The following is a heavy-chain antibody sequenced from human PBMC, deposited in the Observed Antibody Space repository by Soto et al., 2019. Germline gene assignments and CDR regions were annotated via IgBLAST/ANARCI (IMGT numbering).Heavy chain of an antibody. V-gene: IGHV3-7*01. J-gene: IGHJ5*02. Sequence: GESLRLSCAASGFTFSSYWMSWVRQAPGKGLEWVANIKQDGSEKYYVDSVKGRFTISRDNAKNSLYLQMNSLRAEDTAVYYCARYYSNYDPNWFDPWGQGTLVTVSS. CDR1: GFTFSSYW. D-gene: IGHD4-4*01. CDR2: IKQDGSEK. CDR3: ARYYSNYDPNWFDP.